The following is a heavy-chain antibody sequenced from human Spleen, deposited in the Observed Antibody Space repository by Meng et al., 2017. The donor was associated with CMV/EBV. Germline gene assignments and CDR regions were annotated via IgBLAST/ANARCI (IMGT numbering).Heavy chain of an antibody. Sequence: SGFTFSSYRIHWVRQAPGKELVWVAVLSFDESSEYYAESVKGRFTISRDNSKNTLYLQMNSLRPEDTAVYYCARGGRGAVAAATGYWGQGTLVTVSS. CDR2: LSFDESSE. CDR3: ARGGRGAVAAATGY. CDR1: GFTFSSYR. D-gene: IGHD6-19*01. J-gene: IGHJ4*02. V-gene: IGHV3-30-3*01.